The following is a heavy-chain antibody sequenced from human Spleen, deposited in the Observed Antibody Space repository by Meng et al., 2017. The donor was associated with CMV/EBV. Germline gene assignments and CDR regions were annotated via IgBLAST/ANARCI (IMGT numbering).Heavy chain of an antibody. D-gene: IGHD3-3*01. CDR1: RFTFGNLY. J-gene: IGHJ4*02. CDR2: IKYDGSEK. V-gene: IGHV3-7*04. CDR3: GGGDFWSGSSLY. Sequence: CAASRFTFGNLYMGWVRQAAGEGIEWVAHIKYDGSEKSYVGFVKGRLTLSRDNAYRSMSLRMDSLRSEDTDVYFCGGGDFWSGSSLYWGQGTLVTVSS.